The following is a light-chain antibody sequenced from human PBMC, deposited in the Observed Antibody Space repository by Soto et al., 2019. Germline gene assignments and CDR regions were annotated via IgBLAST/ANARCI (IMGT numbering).Light chain of an antibody. Sequence: QSVLTQPASVSGSPGQSITISCTGTSSDIGGYNYVSWYQQYPGKAPNLIIYEVTNRPSGISYRFSGSKSGDTASLTISGLQAEDEADYYCISYIPSTTTHWVFGGGTKVTVL. J-gene: IGLJ3*02. CDR1: SSDIGGYNY. CDR2: EVT. V-gene: IGLV2-14*01. CDR3: ISYIPSTTTHWV.